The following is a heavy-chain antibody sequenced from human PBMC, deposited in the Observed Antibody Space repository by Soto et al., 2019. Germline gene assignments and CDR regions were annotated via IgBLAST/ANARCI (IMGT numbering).Heavy chain of an antibody. V-gene: IGHV1-18*01. D-gene: IGHD2-8*01. Sequence: ASVKVSCKASGYTFTSYGISWVLQAPGQGLEWMGWISAYNGNTNYAQKLQGRVTMTTDTSTSTAYMELRSLRSDDTAVYYCARGNGVLESSWFDPWGQGTLVTVSS. J-gene: IGHJ5*02. CDR1: GYTFTSYG. CDR2: ISAYNGNT. CDR3: ARGNGVLESSWFDP.